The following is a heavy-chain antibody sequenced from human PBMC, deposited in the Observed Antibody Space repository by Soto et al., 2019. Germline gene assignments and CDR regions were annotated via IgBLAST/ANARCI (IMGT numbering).Heavy chain of an antibody. CDR1: GFNSRDYY. D-gene: IGHD6-13*01. J-gene: IGHJ5*01. V-gene: IGHV3-11*01. Sequence: QVQLVESGGGLVKPGGSLRLSCAASGFNSRDYYMNWIRQVPGTGLEWLSYIRGSGFTTDYADSVKGRVTASRDNTRNSVYLQMDNLRADDTALYYCARGDPIANWFDSWGQGTLVTVSS. CDR3: ARGDPIANWFDS. CDR2: IRGSGFTT.